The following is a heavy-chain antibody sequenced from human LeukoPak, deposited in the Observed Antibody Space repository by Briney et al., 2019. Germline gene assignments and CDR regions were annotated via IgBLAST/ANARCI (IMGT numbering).Heavy chain of an antibody. CDR3: ARAWNTALAPYFDY. V-gene: IGHV4-31*03. Sequence: SETLSLTCTVSGGSISSGDYYWSWIRQYPGKGLEGIGYIYYSGSTYYNPSLKSRVTISVDTSKNQFPLKLSSVTAADTAVYYCARAWNTALAPYFDYWGQGTLVTVSS. J-gene: IGHJ4*02. D-gene: IGHD5-18*01. CDR2: IYYSGST. CDR1: GGSISSGDYY.